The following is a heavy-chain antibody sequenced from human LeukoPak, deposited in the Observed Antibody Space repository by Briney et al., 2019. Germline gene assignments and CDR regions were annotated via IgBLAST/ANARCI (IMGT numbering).Heavy chain of an antibody. Sequence: PSQTLSLTCIVSGGSISSGNYYWSWIRRPAGKGLEWIGRIYSGGSTNHNPSLKSRVTISVDTSKNQFSLRLSSVTAADTAVYYCAREWWTQMTTVTLFDYWGQGTLVTVAS. CDR1: GGSISSGNYY. CDR3: AREWWTQMTTVTLFDY. V-gene: IGHV4-61*02. CDR2: IYSGGST. D-gene: IGHD4-17*01. J-gene: IGHJ4*02.